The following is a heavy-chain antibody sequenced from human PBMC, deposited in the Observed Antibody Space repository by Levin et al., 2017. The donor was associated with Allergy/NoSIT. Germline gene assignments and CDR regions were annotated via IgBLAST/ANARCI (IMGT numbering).Heavy chain of an antibody. CDR3: ARAAGSRFGPREGYMDV. V-gene: IGHV3-13*04. D-gene: IGHD3-10*01. CDR2: IGTAGDT. Sequence: GGSLRLSCAASGFTFSSYDMHWVRQATGKGLEWVSAIGTAGDTYYPGSVKGRFTISRENAKNSLYLQMNSLRAGDTAVYYCARAAGSRFGPREGYMDVWGKGTTVTVSS. J-gene: IGHJ6*03. CDR1: GFTFSSYD.